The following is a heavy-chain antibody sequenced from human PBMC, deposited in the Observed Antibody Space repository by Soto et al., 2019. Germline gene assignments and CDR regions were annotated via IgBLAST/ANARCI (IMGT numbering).Heavy chain of an antibody. J-gene: IGHJ3*02. CDR1: GGSISSYY. CDR3: AREPRPSVGANDAFDI. CDR2: IYYSGST. V-gene: IGHV4-59*01. Sequence: SETLSLTCTVSGGSISSYYWSWIRQPPGKGLEWIGYIYYSGSTNYNPSLKSRVAISVDTSKNQFSLKLSSVTAADTAVYYCAREPRPSVGANDAFDIWGQGTMVTASS. D-gene: IGHD1-26*01.